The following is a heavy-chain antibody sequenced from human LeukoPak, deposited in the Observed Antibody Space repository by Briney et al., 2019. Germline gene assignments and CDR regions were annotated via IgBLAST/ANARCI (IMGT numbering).Heavy chain of an antibody. CDR2: INSDGSST. Sequence: PGGSLRLPCAASGFTFSSYWMHWVRQAPGKGLVWVSRINSDGSSTSYADSVKGRFTISRDNAKNTLYPQMNSLRAEDTAVYYCARSPGAITMPTDYFDYWGQGTLVTVSS. CDR1: GFTFSSYW. V-gene: IGHV3-74*01. CDR3: ARSPGAITMPTDYFDY. J-gene: IGHJ4*02. D-gene: IGHD3-10*01.